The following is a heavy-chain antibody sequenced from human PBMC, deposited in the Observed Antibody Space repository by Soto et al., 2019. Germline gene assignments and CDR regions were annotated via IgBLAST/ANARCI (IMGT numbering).Heavy chain of an antibody. D-gene: IGHD5-12*01. CDR1: GGSISRYY. CDR3: AGDSGYDYFDS. J-gene: IGHJ4*02. V-gene: IGHV4-59*01. Sequence: SETLSLTCTVSGGSISRYYWSWIRQPPGKGLEWIGYIYYSGSTNYNPSLKSRVTISVDTSKSQFSLKLSSVTAADTAVYYCAGDSGYDYFDSWGQGTLVTVS. CDR2: IYYSGST.